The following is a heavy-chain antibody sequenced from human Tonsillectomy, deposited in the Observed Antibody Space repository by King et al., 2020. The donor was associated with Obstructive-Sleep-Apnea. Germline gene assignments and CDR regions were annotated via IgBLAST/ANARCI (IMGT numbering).Heavy chain of an antibody. D-gene: IGHD1-26*01. J-gene: IGHJ3*02. V-gene: IGHV3-23*04. CDR2: ITSSGGST. Sequence: VQLVESGGGLVQPGGSLRLSCAASGFTFSNYAMSWVRQAPGKGLEWVSAITSSGGSTYYADSVKGRFTISRDNSKHALYLQMNSLRAEDTAVYYCAKRGRVDSGSWQYAFDIWGQGTMVTVSS. CDR1: GFTFSNYA. CDR3: AKRGRVDSGSWQYAFDI.